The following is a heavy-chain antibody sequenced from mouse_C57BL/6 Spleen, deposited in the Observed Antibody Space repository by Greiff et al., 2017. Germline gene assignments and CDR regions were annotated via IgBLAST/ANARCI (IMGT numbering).Heavy chain of an antibody. CDR1: GFNIKDDY. CDR3: TTRGGNPYYFDY. CDR2: IDPENGDT. V-gene: IGHV14-4*01. Sequence: VQLQQSGAELVRPGASVKLSCTASGFNIKDDYMHWVKQRPEQGLEWIGWIDPENGDTEYASNFQGKATITADTSSNTAYLQLSSLTSEDTAVYYWTTRGGNPYYFDYWGQGTTLTVSS. J-gene: IGHJ2*01. D-gene: IGHD2-1*01.